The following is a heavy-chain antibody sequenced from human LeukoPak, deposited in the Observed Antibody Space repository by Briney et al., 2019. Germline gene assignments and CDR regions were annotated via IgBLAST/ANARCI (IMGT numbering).Heavy chain of an antibody. J-gene: IGHJ4*02. V-gene: IGHV4-59*01. D-gene: IGHD3-22*01. Sequence: PSETLSLTCTVSGGPISSYYWSWIRQPPGQGLEWIGYIYYSGSTNYNPSLKSRVTISVDTSKNQFSLKLSSVTAADTAVYYCAGWGYYDSRGVNYWGQGTLVTVSS. CDR3: AGWGYYDSRGVNY. CDR2: IYYSGST. CDR1: GGPISSYY.